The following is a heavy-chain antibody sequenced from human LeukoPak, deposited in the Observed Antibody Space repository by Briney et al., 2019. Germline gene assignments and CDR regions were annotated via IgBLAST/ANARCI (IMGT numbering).Heavy chain of an antibody. CDR2: ISSSSSYI. CDR1: GFTFSRYS. CDR3: AREREDAFDI. V-gene: IGHV3-21*01. Sequence: GGSLRLSCAASGFTFSRYSMNWVRQAPGKGLEWVSSISSSSSYIYYADSVKGRFTISRDNAKNSLHLQMNSLRAEDTAVYYCAREREDAFDIWGQGTMVTVSS. D-gene: IGHD1-26*01. J-gene: IGHJ3*02.